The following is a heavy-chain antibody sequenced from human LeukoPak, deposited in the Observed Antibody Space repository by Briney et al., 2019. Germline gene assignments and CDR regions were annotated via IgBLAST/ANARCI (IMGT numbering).Heavy chain of an antibody. V-gene: IGHV5-51*01. CDR3: ARQSIVGATAPNYFDY. CDR1: GYSFTSYW. D-gene: IGHD1-26*01. Sequence: GESLKISCKGSGYSFTSYWIGWVRQMPGKGLEWMGIIYPGDSDTRYSPSFQGQVTISADKSISTAYLQWSSLKASDTAMYYCARQSIVGATAPNYFDYWGQGTLVTVSS. CDR2: IYPGDSDT. J-gene: IGHJ4*02.